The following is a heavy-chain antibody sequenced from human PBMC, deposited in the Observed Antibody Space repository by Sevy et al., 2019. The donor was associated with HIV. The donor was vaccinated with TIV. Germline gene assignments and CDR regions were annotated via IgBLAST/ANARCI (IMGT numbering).Heavy chain of an antibody. J-gene: IGHJ4*02. CDR1: GGSITSLY. V-gene: IGHV4-59*08. CDR3: AGENSWGRGYS. D-gene: IGHD1-26*01. CDR2: IYYNGHI. Sequence: TLSLTCTVSGGSITSLYWNWIRQPPGKGLEWIANIYYNGHINYNPSLKSRVTLSLDTSKNQFSLRLSSVTAADTAMYYCAGENSWGRGYSWGQGTLVTVSS.